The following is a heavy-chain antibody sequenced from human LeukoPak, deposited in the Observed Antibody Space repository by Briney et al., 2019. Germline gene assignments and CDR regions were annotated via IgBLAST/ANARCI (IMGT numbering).Heavy chain of an antibody. Sequence: ASVKVSCKASEYTCTSYDINWVRQATGQGLEWMGWMNPNSCNTGYAQKFQGRVTMTRNTSISTAYMELSSLRSEDTAVYYCARGSLHCSSTSCYLGIYYYGMDVWGQGTTVTVSS. J-gene: IGHJ6*02. D-gene: IGHD2-2*01. CDR2: MNPNSCNT. CDR1: EYTCTSYD. V-gene: IGHV1-8*01. CDR3: ARGSLHCSSTSCYLGIYYYGMDV.